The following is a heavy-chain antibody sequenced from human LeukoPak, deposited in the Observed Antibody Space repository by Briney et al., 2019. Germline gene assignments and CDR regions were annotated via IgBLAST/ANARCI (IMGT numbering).Heavy chain of an antibody. CDR1: GYTFANYW. CDR3: ARRGELTGDY. CDR2: IDPSDSRI. V-gene: IGHV5-10-1*01. J-gene: IGHJ4*02. D-gene: IGHD7-27*01. Sequence: GASLMISCKGSGYTFANYWISWVRQLPGKGLEWMGRIDPSDSRINYSPSFQGHVTISADRSISTAYLQWSSLRASDTAMYYCARRGELTGDYWGQGTLVTVSS.